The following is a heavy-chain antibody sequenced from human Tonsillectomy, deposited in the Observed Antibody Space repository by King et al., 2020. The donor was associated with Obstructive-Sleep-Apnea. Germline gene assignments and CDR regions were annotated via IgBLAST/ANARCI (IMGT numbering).Heavy chain of an antibody. CDR3: AKDYYYDSNGPTRGIFDN. CDR2: ISGSGGRT. CDR1: GFKFASYA. Sequence: EVQLVESGGDLVQPGGSLRLSCAASGFKFASYALTWVRQAPGKGLEWVSTISGSGGRTNYADSVKGRLTISSDTSKNTLNLQMNSLRAEDTAIYYCAKDYYYDSNGPTRGIFDNCGQGTLVTVSS. V-gene: IGHV3-23*04. D-gene: IGHD3-22*01. J-gene: IGHJ4*02.